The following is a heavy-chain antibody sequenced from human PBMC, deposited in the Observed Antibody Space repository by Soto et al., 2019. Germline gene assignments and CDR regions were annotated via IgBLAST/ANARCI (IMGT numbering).Heavy chain of an antibody. CDR2: ISTYNGNT. CDR1: GYSFTTSG. V-gene: IGHV1-18*01. D-gene: IGHD4-17*01. CDR3: ARRLYGDYDY. J-gene: IGHJ4*02. Sequence: QAQLVQSGAEVKEPGASVKVSCKASGYSFTTSGITWVRQAPGQGLEWMGWISTYNGNTNYGQKLQDRVTLTTDTSTSTADMELRSLRSDGTAVYYCARRLYGDYDYWGQGTLVTVSS.